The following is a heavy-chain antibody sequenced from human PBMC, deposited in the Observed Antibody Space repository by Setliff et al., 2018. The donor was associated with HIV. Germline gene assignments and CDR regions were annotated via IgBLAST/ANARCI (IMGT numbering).Heavy chain of an antibody. Sequence: PSETLSLTCTVSGGSISNYYWSWIRQPPGKGLEWIGYIYFTGNTNYNPSLKSRVTISLDTSKNQSSLKLSSVTAADTAVYFCARGIDWGHFYYYYMDVWGKGTTVTVSS. CDR2: IYFTGNT. D-gene: IGHD7-27*01. V-gene: IGHV4-59*01. J-gene: IGHJ6*03. CDR3: ARGIDWGHFYYYYMDV. CDR1: GGSISNYY.